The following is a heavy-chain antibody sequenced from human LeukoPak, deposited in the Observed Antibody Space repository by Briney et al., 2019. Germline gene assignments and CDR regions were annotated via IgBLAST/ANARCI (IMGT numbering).Heavy chain of an antibody. CDR3: ARDPQP. CDR1: GFTFSSYA. Sequence: PGGSLRLSCAASGFTFSSYAMHWVRQAPGKGLEWVANIKQDGSEKYYVDSVKGRFTISRDNAKNSLYLQMNSLRAEDTAVYYCARDPQPWGQGTLVTVSS. V-gene: IGHV3-7*01. J-gene: IGHJ5*02. CDR2: IKQDGSEK.